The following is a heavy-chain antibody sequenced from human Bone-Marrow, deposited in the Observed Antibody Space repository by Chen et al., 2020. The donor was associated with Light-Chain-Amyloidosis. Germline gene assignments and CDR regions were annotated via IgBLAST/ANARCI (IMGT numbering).Heavy chain of an antibody. J-gene: IGHJ6*02. Sequence: EGQMLESGGGLGQPGGSLRVSCAASGFPFAKFTMNWVRQAPGRGPAWVSAISGSGVTTYYSDSVKGRFTISRDNLNNTVFLQMDSLRAEDTAIYYCAKSQGSTWSYYYYAMDVWGQGTTVTVSS. D-gene: IGHD6-13*01. CDR1: GFPFAKFT. CDR3: AKSQGSTWSYYYYAMDV. V-gene: IGHV3-23*01. CDR2: ISGSGVTT.